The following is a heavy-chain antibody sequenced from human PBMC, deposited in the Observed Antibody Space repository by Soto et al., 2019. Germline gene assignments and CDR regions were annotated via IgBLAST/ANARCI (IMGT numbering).Heavy chain of an antibody. CDR2: MNPNSGNT. V-gene: IGHV1-8*01. CDR1: GYTFTSYD. J-gene: IGHJ5*02. D-gene: IGHD3-22*01. CDR3: ARAKYYYDSSGYYYEAYWFDP. Sequence: EASVKVSCKASGYTFTSYDINWVRQATGQGLEWMGWMNPNSGNTGYAQKFQGRVTMTRNTSISTAYMELSSLRSEDTAVYYCARAKYYYDSSGYYYEAYWFDPWGQGTLVTVSS.